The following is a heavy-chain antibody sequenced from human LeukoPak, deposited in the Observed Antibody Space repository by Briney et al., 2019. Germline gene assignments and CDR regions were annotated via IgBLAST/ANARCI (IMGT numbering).Heavy chain of an antibody. V-gene: IGHV3-7*01. CDR3: ARGNHYYDSSGYMDEAFDI. D-gene: IGHD3-22*01. CDR2: IKQDGSEK. CDR1: GFTFSSYW. Sequence: GGSLRLSCAASGFTFSSYWMSWVRQAPGKGLEWVANIKQDGSEKYYVDSVKGRFTISRDNAKNSLYLQMNSLRAEDTAVYYCARGNHYYDSSGYMDEAFDIWGQGTMVTVSS. J-gene: IGHJ3*02.